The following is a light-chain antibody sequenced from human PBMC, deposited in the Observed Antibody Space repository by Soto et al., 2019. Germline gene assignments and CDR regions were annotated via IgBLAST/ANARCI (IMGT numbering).Light chain of an antibody. CDR3: QQYNSYSAT. J-gene: IGKJ2*01. V-gene: IGKV1-5*01. CDR2: DAS. CDR1: QSIGSW. Sequence: DIQMTQSPSTLSASLGDRVTITCRASQSIGSWLAWYQQKPGKAPKLLIYDASSLESGVPSRFSGSGSGTELTLTISSLRPDDFATYYCQQYNSYSATVGQVT.